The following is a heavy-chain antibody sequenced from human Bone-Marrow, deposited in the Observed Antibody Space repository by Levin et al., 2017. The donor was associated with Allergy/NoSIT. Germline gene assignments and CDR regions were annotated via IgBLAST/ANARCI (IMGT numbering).Heavy chain of an antibody. CDR3: ARVHLDGDYYYYMDV. J-gene: IGHJ6*03. D-gene: IGHD3-10*01. CDR1: GYTFTGYY. V-gene: IGHV1-2*06. Sequence: ASVKVSCKASGYTFTGYYMHWVRQAPGQGLEWMGRINPNSGGTNYAQKFQGRVTMTRDTSISTAYMELSRLRSDDTAVYYCARVHLDGDYYYYMDVWGKGTTVTVSS. CDR2: INPNSGGT.